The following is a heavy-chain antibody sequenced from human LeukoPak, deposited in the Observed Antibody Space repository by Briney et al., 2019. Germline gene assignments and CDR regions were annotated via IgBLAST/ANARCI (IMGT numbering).Heavy chain of an antibody. CDR1: GFTFSRYW. D-gene: IGHD6-13*01. CDR2: IKSDGKT. CDR3: AREAAAGYIDY. J-gene: IGHJ4*02. Sequence: PGGSLRLSCEASGFTFSRYWMHWVRQAPGKGLVWVSRIKSDGKTNYADSVKGRFTISRDNAKNSLYLQMSSLRGEDTAVYYCAREAAAGYIDYWGQGTLVTVSS. V-gene: IGHV3-74*01.